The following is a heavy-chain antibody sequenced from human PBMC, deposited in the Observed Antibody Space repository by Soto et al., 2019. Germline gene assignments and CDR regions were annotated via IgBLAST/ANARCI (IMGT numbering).Heavy chain of an antibody. CDR2: INHSGST. CDR3: ARVKGRCTNGVCGIDY. D-gene: IGHD2-8*01. CDR1: GGSFSGYY. J-gene: IGHJ4*02. V-gene: IGHV4-34*01. Sequence: SETLSLTCAVYGGSFSGYYWSWIRQPPGKGLEWIGEINHSGSTNYNPSLKSRVTISVDTSKNQFSLKLSSVTAADTAVYYCARVKGRCTNGVCGIDYWGQGTLVTVSS.